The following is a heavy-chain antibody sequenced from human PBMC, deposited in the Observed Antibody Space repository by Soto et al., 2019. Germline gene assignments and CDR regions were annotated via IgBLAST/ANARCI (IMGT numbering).Heavy chain of an antibody. D-gene: IGHD6-19*01. J-gene: IGHJ4*02. CDR2: IFYSGST. CDR1: GGSISGHY. Sequence: QVQLQESGPGLVKPSETLSLTCSVSGGSISGHYWTWVRQSPGKGLEWIGYIFYSGSTNYNPSLKSRVTIPVDTSKNQFSLKMSSVTAADTAVYYCARVGSSGWSPDYWGRGTLVTVSS. CDR3: ARVGSSGWSPDY. V-gene: IGHV4-59*11.